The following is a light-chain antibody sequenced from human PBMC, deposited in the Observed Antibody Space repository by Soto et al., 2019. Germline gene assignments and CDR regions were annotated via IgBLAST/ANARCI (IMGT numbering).Light chain of an antibody. CDR2: DAS. J-gene: IGKJ4*01. CDR3: QQRYNWLT. CDR1: QNIRTY. Sequence: IVLTQSPATLSLSPGERATLSCRAGQNIRTYLAWYQQKSGQAPRLLIHDASNRATGTPARLSGSGSGTDFTLTISSLEPEDSAVYYCQQRYNWLTFGGGTKVDIK. V-gene: IGKV3-11*01.